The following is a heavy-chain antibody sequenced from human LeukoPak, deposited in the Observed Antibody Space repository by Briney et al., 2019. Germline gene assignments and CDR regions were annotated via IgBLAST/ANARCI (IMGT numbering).Heavy chain of an antibody. D-gene: IGHD3-16*02. V-gene: IGHV1-18*01. J-gene: IGHJ4*02. CDR3: ARDGVWGSYRHVTDY. CDR1: GYTFTSYG. CDR2: ISAYNGNT. Sequence: ASVKVACKASGYTFTSYGISWVRQAPGQGLEWMGWISAYNGNTNYAQKLQGRVTMTTDTSTSTAYMELRSLRSDDTAVYYCARDGVWGSYRHVTDYWGQGTLVTVSS.